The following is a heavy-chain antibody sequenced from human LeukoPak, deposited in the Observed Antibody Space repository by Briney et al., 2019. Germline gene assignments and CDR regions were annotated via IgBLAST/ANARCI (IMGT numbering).Heavy chain of an antibody. Sequence: GGSLRLSCAAPGFTVSRTYMSWVRQAPGKGLEWASDIYSDGTTYYADSVKGRFTISRDNAKNTLYLQMKTLRADDTAVYYCARGDCTTTRCKTSPFDYWGQGTLVTVSS. CDR1: GFTVSRTY. CDR3: ARGDCTTTRCKTSPFDY. J-gene: IGHJ4*02. CDR2: IYSDGTT. D-gene: IGHD2-2*01. V-gene: IGHV3-53*01.